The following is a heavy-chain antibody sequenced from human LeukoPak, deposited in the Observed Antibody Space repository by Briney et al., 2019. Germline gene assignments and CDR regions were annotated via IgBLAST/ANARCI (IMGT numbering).Heavy chain of an antibody. CDR3: ARGGRWELPRPYAFDI. V-gene: IGHV1-8*03. D-gene: IGHD1-26*01. CDR2: MNPNSGNT. J-gene: IGHJ3*02. CDR1: GYTFTSYD. Sequence: ASVKVSCKASGYTFTSYDINWVRQATGQGLEWMGWMNPNSGNTGYAQKFQGRVTITRNTSISTAYMELRSLRSGDTAVYYCARGGRWELPRPYAFDIWGQGTMVTVSS.